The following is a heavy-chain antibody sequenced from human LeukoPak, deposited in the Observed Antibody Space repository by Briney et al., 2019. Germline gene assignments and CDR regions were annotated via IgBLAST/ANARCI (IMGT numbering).Heavy chain of an antibody. J-gene: IGHJ4*02. CDR3: TREGVALDY. CDR1: GFTFSTYD. CDR2: IGPAGDT. D-gene: IGHD3-3*01. V-gene: IGHV3-13*04. Sequence: PGGSLRLSCAASGFTFSTYDMHWVRQTTGKGLEWVAGIGPAGDTYYPGSVKGRFTVSRENAKNSMYLQMNTLRAGDTAVYYCTREGVALDYWGQGTLVTVSS.